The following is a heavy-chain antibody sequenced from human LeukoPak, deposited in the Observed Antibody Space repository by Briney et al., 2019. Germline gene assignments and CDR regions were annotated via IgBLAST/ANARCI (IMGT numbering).Heavy chain of an antibody. J-gene: IGHJ5*02. D-gene: IGHD6-13*01. CDR3: AKGGSSWYNWFDP. V-gene: IGHV4-59*12. Sequence: SETLSLTCTVSGGSISSYYWSRIRQPPGKGLEWIGYIYYSGSTNYNPSLKSRVTMSIDTSKNQFSLNLSSVTAADTAMYYCAKGGSSWYNWFDPWGQGTLVTVSS. CDR1: GGSISSYY. CDR2: IYYSGST.